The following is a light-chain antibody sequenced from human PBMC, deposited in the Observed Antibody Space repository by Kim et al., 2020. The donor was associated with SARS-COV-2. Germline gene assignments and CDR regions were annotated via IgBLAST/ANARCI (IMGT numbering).Light chain of an antibody. CDR3: SSYTSSSTLV. CDR1: SSNIGGYNY. V-gene: IGLV2-14*03. Sequence: GQWITISCTGTSSNIGGYNYVSWYQQHPGKAPKLMIVDVRRRPAGVSNRFSGSKSGNTASLTISGLQAEDEADYYCSSYTSSSTLVFGGGTKLTVL. CDR2: DVR. J-gene: IGLJ2*01.